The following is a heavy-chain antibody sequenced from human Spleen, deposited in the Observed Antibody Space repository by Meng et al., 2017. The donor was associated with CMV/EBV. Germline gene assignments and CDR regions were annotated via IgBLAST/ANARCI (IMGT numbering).Heavy chain of an antibody. J-gene: IGHJ5*02. CDR2: IYYKGDT. Sequence: GSLRLSCTVSGGSISGYYWTWVRQPPGKGLEWIGYIYYKGDTKYNPSLKSPVTMSVDTSKNQFSLKLSSVTAADTAVYYCASTTVGYCSSTSCYTRWFDPWGQGTLVTVSS. D-gene: IGHD2-2*02. CDR3: ASTTVGYCSSTSCYTRWFDP. CDR1: GGSISGYY. V-gene: IGHV4-59*12.